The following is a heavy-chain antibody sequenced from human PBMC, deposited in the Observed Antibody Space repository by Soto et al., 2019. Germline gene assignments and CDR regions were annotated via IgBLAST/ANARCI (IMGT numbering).Heavy chain of an antibody. J-gene: IGHJ4*02. CDR1: GGSISSYY. D-gene: IGHD3-16*02. CDR3: ARAYYDYVWGSYRNMGEYYFDY. CDR2: IYYSGST. Sequence: SETLSLTCTVSGGSISSYYWSWIRQPPGKGLEWIGYIYYSGSTNYNPSLKSRVTISVDTSKNQFSLKLSSVTAADTAVYYCARAYYDYVWGSYRNMGEYYFDYWGQGTLVTVSS. V-gene: IGHV4-59*01.